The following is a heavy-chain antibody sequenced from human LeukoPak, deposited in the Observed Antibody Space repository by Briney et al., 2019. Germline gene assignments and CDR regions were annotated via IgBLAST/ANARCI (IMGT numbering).Heavy chain of an antibody. Sequence: SETLSLTCAVYGGSFNDYFWNWIRQPPGKGLEWIGEINHGGGTRYNPSLKSRATISVDTSKKQFSLNLTSVTAADTAVYYCARGYSSGWRNCYFDYWGQGTLVTVSS. V-gene: IGHV4-34*01. CDR2: INHGGGT. CDR3: ARGYSSGWRNCYFDY. D-gene: IGHD6-19*01. CDR1: GGSFNDYF. J-gene: IGHJ4*02.